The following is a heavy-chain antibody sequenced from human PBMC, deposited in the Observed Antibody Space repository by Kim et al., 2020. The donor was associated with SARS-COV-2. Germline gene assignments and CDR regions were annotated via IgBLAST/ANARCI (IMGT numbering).Heavy chain of an antibody. J-gene: IGHJ6*02. V-gene: IGHV3-21*01. Sequence: GGSLRLSCAASGFTFSSYSMNWVRQAPGKGLEWVSSISSSSSYIYYADSVKGRFTISRDNAKNSLYLQMNSLRAEDTAVYYCARDIDSGWYHYYYYYGMDVWGQGTTVTVSS. D-gene: IGHD6-19*01. CDR1: GFTFSSYS. CDR2: ISSSSSYI. CDR3: ARDIDSGWYHYYYYYGMDV.